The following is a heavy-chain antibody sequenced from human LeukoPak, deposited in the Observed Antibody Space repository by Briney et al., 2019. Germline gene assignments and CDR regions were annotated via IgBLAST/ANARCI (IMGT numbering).Heavy chain of an antibody. CDR3: ARLPSIGYDSTYWGPFDY. D-gene: IGHD6-13*01. Sequence: PGGSLRLSCAASGFTFSSYSMNWVRQAPGKGLEWVSSISSSSSYIYYADSVKGRFTISRDNAKNSLYLQMNSLRAEDTAVYYCARLPSIGYDSTYWGPFDYWGQGTLVTVSS. V-gene: IGHV3-21*01. J-gene: IGHJ4*02. CDR1: GFTFSSYS. CDR2: ISSSSSYI.